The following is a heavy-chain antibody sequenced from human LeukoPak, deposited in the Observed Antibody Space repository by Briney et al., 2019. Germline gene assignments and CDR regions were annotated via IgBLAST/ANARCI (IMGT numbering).Heavy chain of an antibody. J-gene: IGHJ4*02. CDR2: ISYDGSNK. D-gene: IGHD3-22*01. CDR1: GFTFSNYW. V-gene: IGHV3-30-3*01. CDR3: ARGLEGGYYDSSGYYSEYYFDY. Sequence: GGSLRLSCAASGFTFSNYWMSWVRQAPGKGLKWVAVISYDGSNKYYADSVKGRFTISRDNSKNTLYLQMNSLRAEDMAVYYCARGLEGGYYDSSGYYSEYYFDYWGQGTLVTVSS.